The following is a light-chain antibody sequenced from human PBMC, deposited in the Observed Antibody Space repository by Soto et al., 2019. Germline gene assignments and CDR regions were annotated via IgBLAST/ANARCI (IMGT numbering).Light chain of an antibody. CDR3: SSYTSRSTRV. CDR1: GSDVGGYNY. J-gene: IGLJ3*02. Sequence: QSVLTQPASVSGSPGQSITISCTGTGSDVGGYNYVSWYQQHPGKAPKLMIYEVSNRPSGVSNRFSGSKSGNTASLTISGLQAEDEADYYCSSYTSRSTRVFGGGTQLTVL. CDR2: EVS. V-gene: IGLV2-14*01.